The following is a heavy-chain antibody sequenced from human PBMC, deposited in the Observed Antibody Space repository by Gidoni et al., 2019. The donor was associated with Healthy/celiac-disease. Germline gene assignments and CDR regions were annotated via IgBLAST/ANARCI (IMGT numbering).Heavy chain of an antibody. D-gene: IGHD4-17*01. CDR3: ARGSDYGDYRLRDFDY. CDR2: IWYDGSNK. CDR1: GFTFSSYG. V-gene: IGHV3-33*01. J-gene: IGHJ4*02. Sequence: QVQLVESGGGVVQPGRSLRLSCAASGFTFSSYGMHWVRQAPGKGLEWVAVIWYDGSNKYYADSVKGRFTISRDNSKNTLYLQMNSLRAEDTAVYYCARGSDYGDYRLRDFDYWGQGTLVTVSS.